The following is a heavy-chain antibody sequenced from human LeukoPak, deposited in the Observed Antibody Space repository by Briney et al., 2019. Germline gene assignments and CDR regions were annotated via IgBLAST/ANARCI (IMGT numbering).Heavy chain of an antibody. D-gene: IGHD3-10*01. CDR1: GFTFDDYG. Sequence: GGSLRLSCAASGFTFDDYGMSWVRQAPGKGLEWVSGINWNGGSTGYADSVKGRFTISRDNAKNSLYLQMNSLRAEDTALYHCAREVCDYYGSGSYCWFDPWGQGTLVTVSS. CDR2: INWNGGST. V-gene: IGHV3-20*01. CDR3: AREVCDYYGSGSYCWFDP. J-gene: IGHJ5*02.